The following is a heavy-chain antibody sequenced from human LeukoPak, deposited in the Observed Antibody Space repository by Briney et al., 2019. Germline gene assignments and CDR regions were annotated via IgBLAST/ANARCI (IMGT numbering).Heavy chain of an antibody. Sequence: ASVKVSCKASGYIFTSYYIHWVRQAPGQGLEWMGIINPSGGSTSNAHKFQGRVTMTRDTSTRTAYMELSSLRSEDTAVYYCARDYVVNYYDSSGYQRGGDAVDIWGQGTMVTVSS. D-gene: IGHD3-22*01. CDR1: GYIFTSYY. CDR3: ARDYVVNYYDSSGYQRGGDAVDI. J-gene: IGHJ3*02. CDR2: INPSGGST. V-gene: IGHV1-46*01.